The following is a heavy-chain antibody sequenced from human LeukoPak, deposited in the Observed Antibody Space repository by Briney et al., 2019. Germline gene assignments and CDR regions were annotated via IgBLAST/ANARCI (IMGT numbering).Heavy chain of an antibody. J-gene: IGHJ5*02. Sequence: ASVKVSCKASGYSFTSYYMSWVRQAPGQGLEWMGIINPSSGSTSYAQKLQGRVTMTTDTSTSTAYMELRSLRSEDTALYHCARPGTTVITRRDSGIDPWGQGTLVIVSS. CDR1: GYSFTSYY. CDR2: INPSSGST. CDR3: ARPGTTVITRRDSGIDP. D-gene: IGHD4-17*01. V-gene: IGHV1-46*01.